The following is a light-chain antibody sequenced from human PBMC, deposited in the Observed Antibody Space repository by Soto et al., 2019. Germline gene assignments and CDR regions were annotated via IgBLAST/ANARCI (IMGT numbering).Light chain of an antibody. V-gene: IGLV2-14*01. CDR2: EVS. J-gene: IGLJ1*01. CDR1: SSDVGSYDH. Sequence: VLTQPASVSGSPGQSITISCSGTSSDVGSYDHVAWYQQFPGKTPKLMIYEVSNRPSGVSSRFSGSKSGNTASLTISGLQPEDEADYYCISYTGSSTCYVFGSGTKVTVL. CDR3: ISYTGSSTCYV.